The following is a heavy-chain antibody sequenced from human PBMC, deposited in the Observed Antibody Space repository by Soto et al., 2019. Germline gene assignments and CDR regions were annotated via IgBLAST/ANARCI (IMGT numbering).Heavy chain of an antibody. CDR3: ARGRVTTQLYYYYGMDV. V-gene: IGHV1-18*01. D-gene: IGHD4-17*01. CDR2: ISAYNGNT. J-gene: IGHJ6*02. Sequence: ASGKVSCKASGYTFTSYGIIWVRQAPGPGLEWMGWISAYNGNTNYAQKLQGRVTMTTDTSTSTAYMELRSLRSDDTAVYYCARGRVTTQLYYYYGMDVWGQGTTVTVSS. CDR1: GYTFTSYG.